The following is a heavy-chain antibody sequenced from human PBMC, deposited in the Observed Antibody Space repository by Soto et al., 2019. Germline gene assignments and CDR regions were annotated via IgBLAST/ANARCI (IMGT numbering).Heavy chain of an antibody. CDR1: GFTFISYA. CDR2: ISYDGSNK. CDR3: ARDTSSTSYYYYGMDV. Sequence: GGSLRLSCAASGFTFISYAMHWVRQAPGKGLEWVAVISYDGSNKYYADSVKGRFTISRDNSKDTLYLQMNSLRAEDTAVYYCARDTSSTSYYYYGMDVWGQGTTVTVSS. D-gene: IGHD2-2*01. V-gene: IGHV3-30-3*01. J-gene: IGHJ6*02.